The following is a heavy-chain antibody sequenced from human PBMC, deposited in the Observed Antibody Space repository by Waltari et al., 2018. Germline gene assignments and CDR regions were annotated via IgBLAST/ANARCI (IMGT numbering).Heavy chain of an antibody. CDR1: GFTFSSYG. J-gene: IGHJ3*02. D-gene: IGHD6-13*01. V-gene: IGHV3-30*18. CDR3: AKDGLAAAGTSRGDITDAFDI. Sequence: QVQLVESGGGVVQPGRSLRLSCAASGFTFSSYGMHWVRQAPGKGLEWVAVIWYDGSNKYYADSVKGRFTISRDNSKNTLYLQMNSLRAEDTAMYYCAKDGLAAAGTSRGDITDAFDIWGQGTMVTVSS. CDR2: IWYDGSNK.